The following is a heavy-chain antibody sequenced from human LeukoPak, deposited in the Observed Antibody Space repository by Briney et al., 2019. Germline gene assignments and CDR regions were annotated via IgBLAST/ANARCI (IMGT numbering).Heavy chain of an antibody. Sequence: GASVKVSCKASGYTFTSYDINWVRQATGQGLEWMGWMNPNSGNTGYAQKFQGRVTMTRNTSISTAYMELSSLRSEDTAVYYCARSMVGSCWGPNYYYGMDVWGQGTTVTVSS. CDR1: GYTFTSYD. D-gene: IGHD3-10*01. CDR3: ARSMVGSCWGPNYYYGMDV. V-gene: IGHV1-8*01. CDR2: MNPNSGNT. J-gene: IGHJ6*02.